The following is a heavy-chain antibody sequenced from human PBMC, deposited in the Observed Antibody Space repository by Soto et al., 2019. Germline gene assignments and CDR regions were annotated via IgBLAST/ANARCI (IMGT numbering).Heavy chain of an antibody. D-gene: IGHD3-10*01. J-gene: IGHJ5*02. CDR3: ARDFGGILRFGES. CDR2: IPSSTSYI. CDR1: GFTFSTYN. V-gene: IGHV3-21*01. Sequence: DVQLVESGGGLVKPGGSLRLSCAASGFTFSTYNMNWVRQAPGKGLEWVSSIPSSTSYIFHADSVKGRFTISRDNAKNSLYLQMNSLRAEDTAVYYCARDFGGILRFGESWGQGALVTVSS.